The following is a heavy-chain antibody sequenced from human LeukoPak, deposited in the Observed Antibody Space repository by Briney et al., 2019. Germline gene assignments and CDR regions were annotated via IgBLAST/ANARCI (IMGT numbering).Heavy chain of an antibody. V-gene: IGHV4-38-2*02. Sequence: ETPSLTCSVSGYSISSGYYWGWIRQPPGKGLEWIGSIYLSGSTYYNPSLKSRVTISVDTSKNQFSLNLSSVTAADTAVYYCARIITDCSGGSCPSYFDYWGQGTLVTISS. J-gene: IGHJ4*02. CDR1: GYSISSGYY. CDR2: IYLSGST. D-gene: IGHD2-15*01. CDR3: ARIITDCSGGSCPSYFDY.